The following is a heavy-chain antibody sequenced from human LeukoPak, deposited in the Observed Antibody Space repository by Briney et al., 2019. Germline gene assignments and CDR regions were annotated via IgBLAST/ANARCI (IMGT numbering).Heavy chain of an antibody. CDR3: ARILHYYYGMDV. V-gene: IGHV4-39*01. Sequence: SETLSLTCTVSGDSISSGTYSWGWIRQPPGKGLEWIGSVYYRGSTYYNPSLRSRLTISVDTSKNQFSPKLSSVTAADTAVYYCARILHYYYGMDVWGQGTTVTVSS. D-gene: IGHD2-15*01. CDR1: GDSISSGTYS. J-gene: IGHJ6*02. CDR2: VYYRGST.